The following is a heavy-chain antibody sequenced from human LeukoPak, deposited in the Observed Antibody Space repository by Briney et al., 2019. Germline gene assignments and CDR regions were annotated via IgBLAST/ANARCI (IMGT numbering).Heavy chain of an antibody. D-gene: IGHD6-19*01. CDR2: INSDGSST. Sequence: AGGSRRLSCAASGFTFSSYWMHWVRQAPGKGLVWVSRINSDGSSTSYADSVKGRFTISRDNAKNTLYLQMNSLRTEDTAVYYCARDQAVAGTGDAFDIWGQGTMVTVSS. CDR3: ARDQAVAGTGDAFDI. CDR1: GFTFSSYW. J-gene: IGHJ3*02. V-gene: IGHV3-74*01.